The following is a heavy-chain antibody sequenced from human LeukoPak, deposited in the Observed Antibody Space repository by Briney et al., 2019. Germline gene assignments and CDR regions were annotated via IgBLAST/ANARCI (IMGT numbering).Heavy chain of an antibody. J-gene: IGHJ3*02. CDR2: IKSKSDGWTP. CDR3: TVDNDIVTGYYRGAFDI. D-gene: IGHD3-9*01. Sequence: GGSLRLSCVASGSSFANAWMSWVRQAPGKGLEWVGRIKSKSDGWTPDYAAPVRGRFTISRDDSRNTLYLQMNSLNTEDTAVYYCTVDNDIVTGYYRGAFDIWGQGTKVTVSS. CDR1: GSSFANAW. V-gene: IGHV3-15*01.